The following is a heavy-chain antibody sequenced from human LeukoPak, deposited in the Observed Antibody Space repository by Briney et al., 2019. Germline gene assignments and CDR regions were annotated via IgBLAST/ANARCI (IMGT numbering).Heavy chain of an antibody. V-gene: IGHV1-18*01. CDR3: AREYKAYDYVWGTYRYFDY. Sequence: ASVKVSCKASGYTFTSYGISWVRQAPGQGLEWMGWISAYNGNTNYAQNLRGRVTMTTDISTSTAYMELRSLRSDDTAVYYCAREYKAYDYVWGTYRYFDYWGQGTLVTVSS. J-gene: IGHJ4*02. CDR1: GYTFTSYG. D-gene: IGHD3-16*02. CDR2: ISAYNGNT.